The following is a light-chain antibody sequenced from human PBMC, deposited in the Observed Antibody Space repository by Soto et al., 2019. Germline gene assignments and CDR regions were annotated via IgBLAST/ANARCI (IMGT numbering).Light chain of an antibody. V-gene: IGKV1-17*03. CDR1: QDISRF. CDR3: LQHNSYPPT. CDR2: DTS. Sequence: DVQMTQSPSAMSASVGDRVTITCRASQDISRFVAWFQQKPGKAPERLIYDTSSLQPGVPSRFSGSGSGTEFTLAISGLQPEDFATYYCLQHNSYPPTFGQGTKVEIK. J-gene: IGKJ1*01.